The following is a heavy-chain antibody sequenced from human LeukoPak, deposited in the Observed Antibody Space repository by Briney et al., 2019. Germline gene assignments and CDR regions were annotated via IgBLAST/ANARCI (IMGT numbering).Heavy chain of an antibody. V-gene: IGHV1-69*04. CDR3: ARGGYYDFWCGPPGNWFDP. CDR2: IMPILGIA. Sequence: SVKVSCKASGGTFSSYAISWVRQAPGQGLEWMGRIMPILGIANYAQKLQGRVTITADQSTSTAYMELSSLRSEDTAVYYGARGGYYDFWCGPPGNWFDPWGQGTLVTVSS. J-gene: IGHJ5*02. D-gene: IGHD3-3*01. CDR1: GGTFSSYA.